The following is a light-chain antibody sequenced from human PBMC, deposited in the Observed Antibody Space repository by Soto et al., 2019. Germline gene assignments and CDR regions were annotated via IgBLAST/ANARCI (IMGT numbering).Light chain of an antibody. Sequence: QSVLTQPRSVSGSPGQSVTISCTGISSDVGGYNYVSWYQQHPGKAPKLIIYDVSKRPSGVPDRFSGSKSGNTASLTISGLQAEDEADYFCCSYAGSYTLVFGGGTKLTVL. V-gene: IGLV2-11*01. CDR2: DVS. CDR3: CSYAGSYTLV. CDR1: SSDVGGYNY. J-gene: IGLJ2*01.